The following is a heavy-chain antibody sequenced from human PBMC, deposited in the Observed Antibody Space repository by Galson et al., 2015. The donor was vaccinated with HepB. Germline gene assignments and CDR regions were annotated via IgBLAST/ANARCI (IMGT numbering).Heavy chain of an antibody. J-gene: IGHJ6*03. CDR1: GDSLNTGGHY. V-gene: IGHV4-31*03. CDR2: VSSTGIT. CDR3: ARELLHVIDSEAVGSHPRISYHYYYMDV. Sequence: TLSLTCSVSGDSLNTGGHYWSWIRQHPEQGLEWIGYVSSTGITYYNPSLRSRVIMSLDTSKNHFSLTLNSVTAADTAVYYCARELLHVIDSEAVGSHPRISYHYYYMDVWGKGTTVTVSS. D-gene: IGHD2/OR15-2a*01.